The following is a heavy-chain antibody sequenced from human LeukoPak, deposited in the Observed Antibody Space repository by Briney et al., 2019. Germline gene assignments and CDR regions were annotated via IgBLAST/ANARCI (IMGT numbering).Heavy chain of an antibody. Sequence: SETPSLTCAVYGGSFSGYHWTWIRQSPGKGLEWIGDINPSGSTYYNPSLKSRLTISVDTSKNQFSLKPRSVTAADTAVYYCARGRHDITMIVVVMTSVSYYLDVWGKGTTVTVS. D-gene: IGHD3-22*01. CDR2: INPSGST. CDR3: ARGRHDITMIVVVMTSVSYYLDV. J-gene: IGHJ6*03. CDR1: GGSFSGYH. V-gene: IGHV4-34*01.